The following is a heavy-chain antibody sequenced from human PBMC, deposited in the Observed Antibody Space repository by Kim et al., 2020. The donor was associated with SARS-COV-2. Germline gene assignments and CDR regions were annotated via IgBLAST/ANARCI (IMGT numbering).Heavy chain of an antibody. CDR3: ARSTGGRYCSSTSCYVPAFDI. CDR2: IIPILGIA. V-gene: IGHV1-69*04. Sequence: SVKVSCKASGGTFSSYAISWVRQAPGQGLEWMGRIIPILGIANYAQKFQRRVTITADKSTSTAYMELSSLRSEDTAVYYCARSTGGRYCSSTSCYVPAFDIWGQGTMVTVSS. D-gene: IGHD2-2*01. CDR1: GGTFSSYA. J-gene: IGHJ3*02.